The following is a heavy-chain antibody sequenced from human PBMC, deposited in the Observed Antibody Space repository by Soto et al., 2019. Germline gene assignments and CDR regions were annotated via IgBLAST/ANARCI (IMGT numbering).Heavy chain of an antibody. V-gene: IGHV1-24*01. CDR2: FDPEDGGP. Sequence: QVQLVQSGAEVKKPGASVKVSCKVSGHTLSDFSMHWVRQAPGRGLEWMGGFDPEDGGPIYAQNFQGRVTMTEDSSTDTAYMELSSLGSEDTAMYYCATDLLTAVAGEEGYWGQGTLVTVSS. CDR3: ATDLLTAVAGEEGY. D-gene: IGHD6-19*01. J-gene: IGHJ4*02. CDR1: GHTLSDFS.